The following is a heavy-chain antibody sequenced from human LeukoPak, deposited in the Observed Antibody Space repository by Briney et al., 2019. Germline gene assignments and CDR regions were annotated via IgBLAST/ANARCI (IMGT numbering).Heavy chain of an antibody. CDR3: ARTSYCSSTSCYGGKNAFDI. Sequence: PGESLKISCKGSGYSFTSYWIGWVRQMPGKGLEWMGIIYPGDFDTRYSPSFQGQVTISADKSTSTAFLQWSSLKASDTAMYYCARTSYCSSTSCYGGKNAFDIWGQGTMVSVSS. D-gene: IGHD2-2*01. V-gene: IGHV5-51*01. CDR2: IYPGDFDT. J-gene: IGHJ3*02. CDR1: GYSFTSYW.